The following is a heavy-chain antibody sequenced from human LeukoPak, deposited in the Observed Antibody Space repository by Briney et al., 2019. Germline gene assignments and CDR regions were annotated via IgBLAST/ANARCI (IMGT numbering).Heavy chain of an antibody. V-gene: IGHV3-30*04. D-gene: IGHD3-22*01. J-gene: IGHJ4*02. CDR1: GFTFSSYA. Sequence: GGSLRLSCATSGFTFSSYAFHWVRQAPGKGLEWVATMSFDVNNKYYADSVKGRFTISRDNSKNTLYLQMNSLRAEDTAVYYCAKEDDSSGYYYWGQGTLVTVSS. CDR3: AKEDDSSGYYY. CDR2: MSFDVNNK.